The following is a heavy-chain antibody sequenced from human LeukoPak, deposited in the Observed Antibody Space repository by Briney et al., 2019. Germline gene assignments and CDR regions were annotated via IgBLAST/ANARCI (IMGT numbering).Heavy chain of an antibody. D-gene: IGHD6-13*01. Sequence: SRTLSLTCAISGDSVSSNSAAWNWIRQSPSRGLEWLGRTYYRSKWYNDYAVSVKSRITINPDTSKNQFSLQLNSVTPEDTAVYYCARDLGLAAAGTWYYYYGMDVWGQGTTVTVSS. J-gene: IGHJ6*02. CDR1: GDSVSSNSAA. V-gene: IGHV6-1*01. CDR3: ARDLGLAAAGTWYYYYGMDV. CDR2: TYYRSKWYN.